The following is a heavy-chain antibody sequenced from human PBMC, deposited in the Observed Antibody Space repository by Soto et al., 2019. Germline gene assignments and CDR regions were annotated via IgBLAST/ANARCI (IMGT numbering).Heavy chain of an antibody. V-gene: IGHV5-10-1*01. D-gene: IGHD6-13*01. CDR3: ARPNSTEHYYYYGMDV. CDR1: GYSFTSYW. Sequence: GESLKISCKGSGYSFTSYWISWVRQMPGKGLEWMGRIDPSDSYTNYSPSFQGHVTISADKSISTAYLQWSSLKASDTAMYYCARPNSTEHYYYYGMDVWGKGTTVTVSS. CDR2: IDPSDSYT. J-gene: IGHJ6*04.